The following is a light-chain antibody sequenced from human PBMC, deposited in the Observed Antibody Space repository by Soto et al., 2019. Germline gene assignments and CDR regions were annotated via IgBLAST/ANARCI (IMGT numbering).Light chain of an antibody. V-gene: IGLV2-11*01. CDR3: CSYAGSYSVV. Sequence: QSALTQPRSVSGSPGQSVTISCTGTSSDVGGYNYVSWYQQYPGKAPKVMMYDVRTRPSGVPDRFSGSKSGNTASLTISGLQAEDEADYYCCSYAGSYSVVFGTGTKVTVL. CDR2: DVR. CDR1: SSDVGGYNY. J-gene: IGLJ1*01.